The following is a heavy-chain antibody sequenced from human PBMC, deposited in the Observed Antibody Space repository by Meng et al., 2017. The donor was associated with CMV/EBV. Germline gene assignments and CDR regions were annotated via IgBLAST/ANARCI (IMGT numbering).Heavy chain of an antibody. Sequence: GASLKISCAASGFTFSGSAMHWVRHASGKGLEWVGRIRSKANSYATAYAASVKGRFTISRDDSKNTAYLQMNSLKTEDTAVYYCTTPRRDGYNYYFDYWGQGTLVTVSS. CDR3: TTPRRDGYNYYFDY. V-gene: IGHV3-73*01. J-gene: IGHJ4*02. CDR1: GFTFSGSA. CDR2: IRSKANSYAT. D-gene: IGHD5-24*01.